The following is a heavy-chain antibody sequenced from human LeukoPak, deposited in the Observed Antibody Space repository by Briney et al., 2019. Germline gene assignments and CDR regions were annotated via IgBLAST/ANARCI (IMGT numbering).Heavy chain of an antibody. CDR1: GASISSYY. V-gene: IGHV4-59*08. Sequence: PSETLSLTCTVSGASISSYYWTWIRQAPGKGLEWIGYAYYSVSTNYNPSLKSRVSISQDTSKNQVSLTLNSVTAADTAVYYCARQESGPYHYMDVWGRGTAVTVSS. J-gene: IGHJ6*03. D-gene: IGHD3-3*01. CDR3: ARQESGPYHYMDV. CDR2: AYYSVST.